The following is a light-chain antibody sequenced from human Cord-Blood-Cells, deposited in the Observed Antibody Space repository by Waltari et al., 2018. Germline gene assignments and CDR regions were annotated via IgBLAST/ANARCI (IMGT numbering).Light chain of an antibody. Sequence: DLQLTQSPSSLSASLGDRVTITCRASQSISSYLNWYQQKPGKAPKLLIYAASSLQSGVPSRFSGSGSGTGFALTISSLQPEDFATDYCQQSYSTPLTFGGGTKVEIK. CDR1: QSISSY. V-gene: IGKV1-39*01. J-gene: IGKJ4*01. CDR3: QQSYSTPLT. CDR2: AAS.